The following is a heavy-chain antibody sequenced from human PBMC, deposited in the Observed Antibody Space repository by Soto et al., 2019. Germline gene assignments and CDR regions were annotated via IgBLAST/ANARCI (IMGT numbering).Heavy chain of an antibody. D-gene: IGHD2-15*01. V-gene: IGHV5-51*01. CDR1: GYSFTSYW. CDR2: IYPGDSDT. J-gene: IGHJ5*02. Sequence: PGESLKISCKGSGYSFTSYWIGWVRQMPGKGLEWMGIIYPGDSDTRYSPSFQGQVTISADKSISTAYLQWSSLKASDTAMYYCARRLGYCSGGSCYSGGSWFDPWGQGTLVTVSS. CDR3: ARRLGYCSGGSCYSGGSWFDP.